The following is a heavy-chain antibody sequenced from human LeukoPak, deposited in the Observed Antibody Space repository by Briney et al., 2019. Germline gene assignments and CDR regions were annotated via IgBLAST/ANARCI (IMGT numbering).Heavy chain of an antibody. CDR1: GFTFSSYW. CDR2: IRQDGSEK. Sequence: GGSLRLSCVASGFTFSSYWMSWVRQAPGKGLEWVANIRQDGSEKYYVDSVKGRITISRDNAKNSLYLQMNSLRAEDTAVYYCARDYYDSSGYSYDALDIWGQGRMVTVSS. V-gene: IGHV3-7*03. D-gene: IGHD3-22*01. J-gene: IGHJ3*02. CDR3: ARDYYDSSGYSYDALDI.